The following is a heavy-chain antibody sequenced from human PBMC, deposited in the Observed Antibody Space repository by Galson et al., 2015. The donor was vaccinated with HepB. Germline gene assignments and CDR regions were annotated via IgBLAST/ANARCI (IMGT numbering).Heavy chain of an antibody. CDR1: GFTFSSYG. CDR2: IPYDGSNK. D-gene: IGHD3-22*01. Sequence: SLRLSCSASGFTFSSYGIHWVRQAPGKGLEWVAVIPYDGSNKYYADSVKGRFTISRDNSKNTLYLQMNSLRAEDTAMYYCAKDRGRSGYSYFDYWGQGTLVTVSS. V-gene: IGHV3-30*18. J-gene: IGHJ4*02. CDR3: AKDRGRSGYSYFDY.